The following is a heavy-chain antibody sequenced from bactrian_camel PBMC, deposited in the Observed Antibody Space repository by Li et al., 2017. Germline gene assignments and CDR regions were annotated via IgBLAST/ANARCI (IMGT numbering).Heavy chain of an antibody. Sequence: QVQLVESGGGLVQPGGSLRLSCAASGFTLSSYRTYWVRQAPGKGLEWVSSIYSDRSVTYYQASVKGRFTVSRDNAKNTVYLQMNNLKPEDTAAYHCLIDPIMGCRLSADWGPGTQVTVS. CDR1: GFTLSSYR. V-gene: IGHV3S6*01. CDR2: IYSDRSVT. J-gene: IGHJ4*01. CDR3: LIDPIMGCRLSAD. D-gene: IGHD3*01.